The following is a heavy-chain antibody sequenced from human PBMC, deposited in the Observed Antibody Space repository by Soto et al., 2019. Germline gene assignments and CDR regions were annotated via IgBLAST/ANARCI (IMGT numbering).Heavy chain of an antibody. J-gene: IGHJ4*02. V-gene: IGHV3-30-3*01. Sequence: QVQLVESGGGVVQPGRSLRLSCAASGFTFSSYAMHWVRQAPGKGLEWVAVISYDGSNKYYADSVKGRFTISRDNSKNTLDLQMNSLRAEDTAVYYCARGYNWNYFDYWGQGTLVTVSS. CDR1: GFTFSSYA. CDR3: ARGYNWNYFDY. D-gene: IGHD1-20*01. CDR2: ISYDGSNK.